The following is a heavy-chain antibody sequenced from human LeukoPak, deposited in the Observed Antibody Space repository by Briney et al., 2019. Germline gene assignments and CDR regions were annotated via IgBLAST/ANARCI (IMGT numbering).Heavy chain of an antibody. CDR1: GFTFSTSW. CDR3: AKRRADYYGSGRGLNYFDY. CDR2: INSDGSSR. J-gene: IGHJ4*02. V-gene: IGHV3-74*01. D-gene: IGHD3-10*01. Sequence: PGGSLRLSCAASGFTFSTSWMHWVRQAPGKGLVWVSRINSDGSSRSYADSVKGRFTISRDNAKNTLYLQMNSLRAEDTAVYYCAKRRADYYGSGRGLNYFDYWGQGTLVTVSS.